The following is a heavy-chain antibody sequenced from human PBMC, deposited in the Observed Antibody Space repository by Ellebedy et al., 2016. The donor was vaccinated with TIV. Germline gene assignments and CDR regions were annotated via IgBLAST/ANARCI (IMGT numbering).Heavy chain of an antibody. Sequence: AASVKVSCKASGYTFTSYGISWVRQAPGQGLEWMGWISAYNGNTNYAQKLQGRVTMTTDTSTSTAYMELRSLKSDDTAVYYCAIHLCGGDCFSAFDIWGQGTMVTVSS. CDR1: GYTFTSYG. D-gene: IGHD2-21*02. CDR2: ISAYNGNT. J-gene: IGHJ3*02. V-gene: IGHV1-18*01. CDR3: AIHLCGGDCFSAFDI.